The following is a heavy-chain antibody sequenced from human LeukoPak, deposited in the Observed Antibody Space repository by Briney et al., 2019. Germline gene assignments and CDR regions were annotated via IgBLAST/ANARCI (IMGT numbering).Heavy chain of an antibody. Sequence: SVKVSCKASGGTFSTYAINWVRQAPGQGLEWMGGIIPIFGSANYAQKFQGRVTITADESTSTAYMELSCLRSEDTAVYYCARAVATTLMNYFDYWGQGTLVTVSS. J-gene: IGHJ4*02. D-gene: IGHD5-12*01. CDR1: GGTFSTYA. CDR2: IIPIFGSA. CDR3: ARAVATTLMNYFDY. V-gene: IGHV1-69*13.